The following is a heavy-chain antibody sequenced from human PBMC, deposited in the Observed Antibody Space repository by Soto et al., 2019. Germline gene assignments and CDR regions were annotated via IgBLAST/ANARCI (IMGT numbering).Heavy chain of an antibody. CDR2: IYYSGST. CDR1: GGSISSYY. CDR3: GPRGAVADPRGY. D-gene: IGHD6-19*01. J-gene: IGHJ4*02. Sequence: PSETLSLTCTVSGGSISSYYWGWIRQPPGKGLEWIGSIYYSGSTYYNPSLKSRVTISVDTSKNQFSLNLRSVTAADTAVYYCGPRGAVADPRGYWGQGTLVTVPS. V-gene: IGHV4-39*01.